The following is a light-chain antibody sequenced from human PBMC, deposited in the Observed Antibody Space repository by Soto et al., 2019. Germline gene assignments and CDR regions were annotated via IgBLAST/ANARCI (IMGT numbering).Light chain of an antibody. Sequence: QSVLTQPPSASGTPGQRVTICCSGSSSNIGSNTVNWYQQLPGTAPKLLSYSNNQRPSGVPDRFSGSKSGTSDSLAISGLQSDDEADYYCAAWEDSLNGVVVGGGTKLTV. V-gene: IGLV1-44*01. CDR1: SSNIGSNT. J-gene: IGLJ2*01. CDR3: AAWEDSLNGVV. CDR2: SNN.